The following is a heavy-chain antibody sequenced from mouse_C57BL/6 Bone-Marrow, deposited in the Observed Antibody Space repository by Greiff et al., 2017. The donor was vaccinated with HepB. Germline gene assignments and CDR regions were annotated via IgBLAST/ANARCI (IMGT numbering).Heavy chain of an antibody. CDR1: GYTFTDYY. V-gene: IGHV1-76*01. D-gene: IGHD3-2*02. J-gene: IGHJ3*01. CDR3: ASQTAQATGFAY. Sequence: QVQLQQSGAELVRPGASVKLSCKASGYTFTDYYINWVKQRPGQGLEWIARIYPGSGNTYYNEKFKGKATLTAEKSSSTADMQLRSLTSEDSAVYFCASQTAQATGFAYWGQGTLVTVSA. CDR2: IYPGSGNT.